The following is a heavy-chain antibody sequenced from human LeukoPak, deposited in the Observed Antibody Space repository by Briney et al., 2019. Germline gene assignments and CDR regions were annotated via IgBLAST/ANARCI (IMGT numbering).Heavy chain of an antibody. CDR2: INHSGST. D-gene: IGHD1-26*01. V-gene: IGHV4-34*01. CDR3: ARAGGSYSSIDY. J-gene: IGHJ4*02. CDR1: GGSFSGYY. Sequence: SETLSLTCAVYGGSFSGYYWSWIRQPPGKGLEWIGEINHSGSTNYNPSLKSRVTISVDTSKNQFSLKLNSVTAADTAVYYCARAGGSYSSIDYWGQGTLVTVSS.